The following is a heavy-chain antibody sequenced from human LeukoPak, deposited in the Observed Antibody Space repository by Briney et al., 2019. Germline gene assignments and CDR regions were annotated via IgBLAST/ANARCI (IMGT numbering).Heavy chain of an antibody. Sequence: TSETLSLTCTVSGGSISNYYWSWIRQPPGKGLEWIGSIYHSGSTYYNPSLKSRVTISVDTSKNQFSLKLSSVTAADTAVYYCARDLSGEVDYWGQGTLVTVSS. J-gene: IGHJ4*02. CDR1: GGSISNYY. V-gene: IGHV4-38-2*02. D-gene: IGHD3-10*01. CDR3: ARDLSGEVDY. CDR2: IYHSGST.